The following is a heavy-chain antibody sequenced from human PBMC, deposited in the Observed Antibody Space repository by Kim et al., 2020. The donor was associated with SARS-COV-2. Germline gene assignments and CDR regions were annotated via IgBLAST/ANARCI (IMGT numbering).Heavy chain of an antibody. V-gene: IGHV1-69*01. Sequence: FQGRVTITADESTSTAYMELSSLRSEDTAVYYCARVGYSSSWYWDGGMDVWGQGTTVTVSS. J-gene: IGHJ6*02. CDR3: ARVGYSSSWYWDGGMDV. D-gene: IGHD6-13*01.